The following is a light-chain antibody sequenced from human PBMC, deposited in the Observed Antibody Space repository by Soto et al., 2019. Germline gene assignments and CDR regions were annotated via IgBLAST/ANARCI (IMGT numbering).Light chain of an antibody. J-gene: IGKJ1*01. CDR2: GAS. CDR3: QQYTGT. CDR1: QSVSSSY. Sequence: EIVLTQSPGTLSLSPGERATLSCRASQSVSSSYLAWYQQKPGQAPRLLIYGASSRATGIPDRFSGSGSGTDFTLTISRLETEDFAVYYCQQYTGTFGQGTKVDIK. V-gene: IGKV3-20*01.